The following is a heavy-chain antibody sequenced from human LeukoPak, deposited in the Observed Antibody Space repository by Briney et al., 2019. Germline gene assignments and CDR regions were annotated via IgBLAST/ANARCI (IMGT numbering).Heavy chain of an antibody. J-gene: IGHJ4*02. CDR1: GFTFSSYG. V-gene: IGHV3-30*03. CDR3: ARDHITMIVGHFDY. CDR2: ISYDGSNK. D-gene: IGHD3-22*01. Sequence: PGGSLRLSCAASGFTFSSYGMHWVRQAPGKGLEWVAVISYDGSNKYYADSVKGRFTISRDNSKNTLYLQMNSLRAEDTAVYYCARDHITMIVGHFDYWGQGTLVTVSS.